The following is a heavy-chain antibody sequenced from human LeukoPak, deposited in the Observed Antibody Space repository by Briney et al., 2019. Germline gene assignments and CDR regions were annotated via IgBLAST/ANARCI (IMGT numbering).Heavy chain of an antibody. CDR3: AREGGYNYGDYYYYYMDV. CDR2: VDHSGGT. D-gene: IGHD5-24*01. Sequence: SETLSLTCTVSGYSLSSGYYWGWIRQPPGKGLEWIGSVDHSGGTYYNPSLKSRVTISVDTSKNQFSLKLSSVTAADTAVYYCAREGGYNYGDYYYYYMDVWGKGTTVTISS. CDR1: GYSLSSGYY. V-gene: IGHV4-38-2*02. J-gene: IGHJ6*03.